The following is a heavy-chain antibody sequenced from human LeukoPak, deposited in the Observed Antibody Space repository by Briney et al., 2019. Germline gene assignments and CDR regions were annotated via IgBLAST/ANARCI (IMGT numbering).Heavy chain of an antibody. CDR3: ARGVGTSGWYTFDY. J-gene: IGHJ4*02. D-gene: IGHD6-19*01. Sequence: LSQTLSLTCGISGDSVSSNNGAWNWIRQSPSRGLEWVGRTYYRSKWYNDYATSLQGRITISPDTSKNQFSLHLYSVTPEDTAIYYCARGVGTSGWYTFDYWGQGILVTVSS. CDR1: GDSVSSNNGA. CDR2: TYYRSKWYN. V-gene: IGHV6-1*01.